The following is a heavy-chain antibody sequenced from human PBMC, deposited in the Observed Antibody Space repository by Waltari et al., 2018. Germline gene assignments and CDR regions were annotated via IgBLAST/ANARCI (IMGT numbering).Heavy chain of an antibody. CDR1: GYTFTSYG. J-gene: IGHJ3*02. D-gene: IGHD3-22*01. CDR3: ARGGYYDSSGYLGTFDI. V-gene: IGHV1-18*01. Sequence: QVQLVQSGAEVKKPGASVKVSCKASGYTFTSYGILWVRQAPGQGLEWMGWISAYNGNTNYAQKLQGRVTMTTDTSTSTAYMELRSLRSDDTAVYYCARGGYYDSSGYLGTFDIWGQGTMVTVSS. CDR2: ISAYNGNT.